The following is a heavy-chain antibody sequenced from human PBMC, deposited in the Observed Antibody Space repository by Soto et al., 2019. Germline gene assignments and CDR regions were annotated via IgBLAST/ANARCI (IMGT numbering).Heavy chain of an antibody. D-gene: IGHD5-18*01. CDR2: ISGSGGST. CDR3: AKDLGGYSYGYWFDP. CDR1: GFTFSSYA. Sequence: GGSLRLSCAASGFTFSSYAMSWVRQAPGKGLEWVSAISGSGGSTYYADSVKGRFTISRDNSKNTLYLQMNSLRAEDTAVYYCAKDLGGYSYGYWFDPWGQGTLVTVSS. V-gene: IGHV3-23*01. J-gene: IGHJ5*02.